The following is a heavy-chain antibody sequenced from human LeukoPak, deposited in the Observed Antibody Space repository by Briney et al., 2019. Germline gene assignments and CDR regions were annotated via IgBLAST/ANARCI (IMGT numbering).Heavy chain of an antibody. Sequence: NSSETLSLTCTVSGYSISSGYYWGWIRQPPGKGLEWIGSIYHSGSTYYNPSLKSRVTISVDTSKNQFSLKLSSVTAADTAVYYCARVPTVTFFDYWGQGTLVTVSS. V-gene: IGHV4-38-2*02. CDR3: ARVPTVTFFDY. J-gene: IGHJ4*02. D-gene: IGHD4-17*01. CDR1: GYSISSGYY. CDR2: IYHSGST.